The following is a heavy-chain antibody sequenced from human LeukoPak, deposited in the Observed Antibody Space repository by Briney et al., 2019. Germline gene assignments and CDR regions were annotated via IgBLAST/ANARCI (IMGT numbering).Heavy chain of an antibody. D-gene: IGHD5-24*01. J-gene: IGHJ4*02. Sequence: GASVKVSCKASGYTFSSYFMHWVRQAPGQGLEWMAIINPRGGSTSYAQKFQGRVTMTRDTSTSTVYMELSSLRSEDTAVYYCARDVEMAKYYFDYWGQGTLVTVSS. CDR2: INPRGGST. CDR3: ARDVEMAKYYFDY. CDR1: GYTFSSYF. V-gene: IGHV1-46*01.